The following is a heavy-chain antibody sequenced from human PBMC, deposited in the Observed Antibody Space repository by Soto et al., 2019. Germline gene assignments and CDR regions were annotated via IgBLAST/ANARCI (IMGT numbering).Heavy chain of an antibody. CDR2: INPSGGST. Sequence: QVQLVQSGAEVKKPGASVKVSCKASGYTFTSYYMHWVRQAPGQGLEWMGIINPSGGSTSYAQKFQGRVPMNRDTSTSTVYMELNSLRSEDTAVYYCARDGAEQCLLPEGWFDPWGQGTLVTVSS. D-gene: IGHD6-19*01. V-gene: IGHV1-46*01. J-gene: IGHJ5*02. CDR3: ARDGAEQCLLPEGWFDP. CDR1: GYTFTSYY.